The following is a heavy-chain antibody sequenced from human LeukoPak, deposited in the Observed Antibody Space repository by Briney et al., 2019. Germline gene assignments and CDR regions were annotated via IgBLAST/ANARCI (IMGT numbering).Heavy chain of an antibody. CDR1: GYTFTGYY. J-gene: IGHJ4*02. D-gene: IGHD3-22*01. Sequence: ASVKVSCKASGYTFTGYYMHWVRQAPGQGLEWMGWINPNSGGTNYAQKFQGRVTMTRDTSISTAYMELSRLRSDDTAVYYCARSSLYDSSGYYSVLYWGQGTLVTVSS. CDR3: ARSSLYDSSGYYSVLY. CDR2: INPNSGGT. V-gene: IGHV1-2*02.